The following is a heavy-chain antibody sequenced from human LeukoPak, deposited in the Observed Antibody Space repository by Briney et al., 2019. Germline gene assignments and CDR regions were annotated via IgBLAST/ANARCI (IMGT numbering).Heavy chain of an antibody. CDR2: INHSGST. J-gene: IGHJ5*02. D-gene: IGHD3-10*01. Sequence: SETLSLTCTVSGGSISSSSYYWGWIRQPPGKGLEWIGEINHSGSTNYNPSLKSRVTISVDTSKNQFSLKLSSVTAADTAVYYCARGAKYYGSRGNWFDPWGQGTLVTVSS. CDR1: GGSISSSSYY. CDR3: ARGAKYYGSRGNWFDP. V-gene: IGHV4-39*07.